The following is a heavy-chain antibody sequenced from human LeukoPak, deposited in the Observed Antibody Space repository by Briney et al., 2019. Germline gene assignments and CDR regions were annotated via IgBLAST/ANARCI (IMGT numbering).Heavy chain of an antibody. CDR1: GGSFSGYY. CDR2: INHSGST. D-gene: IGHD3-22*01. CDR3: ARNDHYDPDAFDI. V-gene: IGHV4-34*01. J-gene: IGHJ3*02. Sequence: SSETLSLTCAGYGGSFSGYYWSWIRQPPGKGLEWIGEINHSGSTNYNPSLKSRVTISVDTSKNQFSLKLSSVTAADTAVYYCARNDHYDPDAFDIWGQGTMVTVSS.